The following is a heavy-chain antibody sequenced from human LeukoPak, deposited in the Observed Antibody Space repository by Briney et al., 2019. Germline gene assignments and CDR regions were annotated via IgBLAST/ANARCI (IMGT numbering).Heavy chain of an antibody. Sequence: GGSLRLSCAASGFTFSSYWMSWVRQAPGKGLEWVANIKQDGSEKYYVDSVKGRFTISRDNAKNSLYLQMNSLRAEDTAVYYCAREVRGPKGSNWFDPWGQGTLVTVSS. J-gene: IGHJ5*02. CDR2: IKQDGSEK. CDR1: GFTFSSYW. D-gene: IGHD3-10*01. V-gene: IGHV3-7*01. CDR3: AREVRGPKGSNWFDP.